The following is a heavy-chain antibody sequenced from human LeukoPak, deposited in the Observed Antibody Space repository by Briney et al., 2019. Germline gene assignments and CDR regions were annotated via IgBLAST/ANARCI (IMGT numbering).Heavy chain of an antibody. V-gene: IGHV4-34*01. CDR2: INHSGGT. Sequence: PSETLSLTCAVYGGSFSGSYWSWIRQPPGKGLEWIGEINHSGGTNYNPSLKSRVTISVDTSKNQFSLKLSSVTAADTAVYYCARSSYYDFWSGSPTYNWFDSWGQGTLVTVSS. J-gene: IGHJ5*01. CDR3: ARSSYYDFWSGSPTYNWFDS. D-gene: IGHD3-3*01. CDR1: GGSFSGSY.